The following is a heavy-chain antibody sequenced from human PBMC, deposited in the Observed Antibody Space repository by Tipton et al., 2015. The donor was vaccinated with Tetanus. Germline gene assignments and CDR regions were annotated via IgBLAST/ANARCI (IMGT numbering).Heavy chain of an antibody. V-gene: IGHV3-53*01. CDR1: GFIVSSSY. D-gene: IGHD6-19*01. Sequence: SLRLSCAASGFIVSSSYMSWVRPTPGKGLELVSIIYSGGRTNFADSVKGRFAVSRDTSKNTLYLQMNTLRVEDTAIYYCARSECSEGKCFLGVFKSWGQGTLVTVSS. J-gene: IGHJ4*02. CDR2: IYSGGRT. CDR3: ARSECSEGKCFLGVFKS.